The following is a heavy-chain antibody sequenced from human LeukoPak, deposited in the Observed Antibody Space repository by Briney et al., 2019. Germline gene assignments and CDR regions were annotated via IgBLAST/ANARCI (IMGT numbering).Heavy chain of an antibody. CDR1: GGTFSSYA. CDR2: IIPIFGTA. J-gene: IGHJ4*02. D-gene: IGHD3-22*01. CDR3: ARGCSGDSSGYGVTYFDY. Sequence: ASVKVSCKASGGTFSSYAISWVRQAPGQGLEWMGGIIPIFGTANYAQKFQGRVTITTGESTSTAYMELSSLRSEDTAVYYCARGCSGDSSGYGVTYFDYWGQGTLVTVSS. V-gene: IGHV1-69*05.